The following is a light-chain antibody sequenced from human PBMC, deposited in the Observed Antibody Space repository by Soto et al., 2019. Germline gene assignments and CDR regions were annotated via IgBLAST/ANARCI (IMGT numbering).Light chain of an antibody. V-gene: IGKV3-20*01. CDR1: QSVRNGA. CDR3: HQYGDSAHT. J-gene: IGKJ2*01. Sequence: EIVLTQSPGTLSLSPGEGATVSCRASQSVRNGALAWYQQKPGQAPRLLIFGASSRATDIPDRFSASGSGTHFTLTISRLAPEDFAVYYCHQYGDSAHTVGQGTKLYSK. CDR2: GAS.